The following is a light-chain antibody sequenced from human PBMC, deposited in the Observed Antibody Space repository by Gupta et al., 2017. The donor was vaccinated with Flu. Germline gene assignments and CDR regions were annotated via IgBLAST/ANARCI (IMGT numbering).Light chain of an antibody. J-gene: IGLJ3*02. V-gene: IGLV10-54*04. CDR1: GNNVGTQG. CDR2: KNG. CDR3: SAWDISLYVWV. Sequence: ATITCTGNGNNVGTQGAVCLLHHQGPPPPLLSYKNGGRPSGVSARFSASKSGNTVAVTIAALQPEDEADYYCSAWDISLYVWVFGGGTKRTV.